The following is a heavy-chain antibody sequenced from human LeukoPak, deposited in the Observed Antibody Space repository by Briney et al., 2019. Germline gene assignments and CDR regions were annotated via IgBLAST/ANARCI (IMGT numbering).Heavy chain of an antibody. CDR2: ISSNGGST. CDR3: AREGAYDILTGYYYYYYYMDV. J-gene: IGHJ6*03. Sequence: PGGSLRLSCAASGFTFSSYAMHWVRQAPGKGLEYVSAISSNGGSTYYANSVKGRFTISRDNSKNTLYLQMVSLRAEDMAVYYCAREGAYDILTGYYYYYYYMDVWGKGTTVTVSS. CDR1: GFTFSSYA. V-gene: IGHV3-64*01. D-gene: IGHD3-9*01.